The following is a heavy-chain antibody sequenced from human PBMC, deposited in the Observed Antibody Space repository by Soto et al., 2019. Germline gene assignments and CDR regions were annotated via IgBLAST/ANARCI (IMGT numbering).Heavy chain of an antibody. J-gene: IGHJ4*02. CDR2: IYYSGST. CDR1: GGSISSGGYY. Sequence: QVQLQESGPGLVKPSQTLSLPCTVSGGSISSGGYYWSWIRQHPVKGLEWIWYIYYSGSTYYNPSLKSRVTITVDTSKNQFSLKLSSGTAADTAVYYCAVQVPAAIGVDYWGQGTLVTVSS. CDR3: AVQVPAAIGVDY. V-gene: IGHV4-31*03. D-gene: IGHD2-2*02.